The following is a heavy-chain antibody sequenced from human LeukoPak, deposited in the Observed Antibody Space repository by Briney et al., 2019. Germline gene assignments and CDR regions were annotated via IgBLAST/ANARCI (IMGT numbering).Heavy chain of an antibody. Sequence: ASVKVSCKASGYTFTAYYMHWVRQAPGQGLEWMGWINPNSGGTNYAQKFQGRVTMTRDTSISTAYMELSRLKSDDTAVYYCARDRVVVPAAFDYWGQGTLVTVSS. D-gene: IGHD2-2*01. V-gene: IGHV1-2*02. CDR2: INPNSGGT. J-gene: IGHJ4*02. CDR1: GYTFTAYY. CDR3: ARDRVVVPAAFDY.